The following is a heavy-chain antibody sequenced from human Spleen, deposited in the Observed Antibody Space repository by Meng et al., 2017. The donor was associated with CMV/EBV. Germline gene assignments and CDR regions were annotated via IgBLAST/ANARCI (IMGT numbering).Heavy chain of an antibody. J-gene: IGHJ3*02. V-gene: IGHV1-2*02. D-gene: IGHD1-1*01. Sequence: ASVKVSCKASGYRFTGYYMHWVRQAPGQGLEWMGWMNPNSGGSSYAQKFQGRVTMTRDTSISTAYMELSSRRSDDTAVYYCAAYNWNDLDSFDIWGQGTMVTVSS. CDR3: AAYNWNDLDSFDI. CDR1: GYRFTGYY. CDR2: MNPNSGGS.